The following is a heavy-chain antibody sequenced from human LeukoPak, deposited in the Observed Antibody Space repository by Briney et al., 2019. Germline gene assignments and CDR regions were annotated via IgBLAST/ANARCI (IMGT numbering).Heavy chain of an antibody. J-gene: IGHJ4*02. CDR2: IKRKADGGTT. Sequence: GGSLRLSCAASGFTFSNAWMRWVRQAPGKGLEWVGRIKRKADGGTTDYAAPVKGRFTISRDDSKNTLYLQMNSLKTEDTAVYYCTTPRGYYDSSSYYYFDYWGQGTLVTVSS. V-gene: IGHV3-15*01. D-gene: IGHD3-22*01. CDR3: TTPRGYYDSSSYYYFDY. CDR1: GFTFSNAW.